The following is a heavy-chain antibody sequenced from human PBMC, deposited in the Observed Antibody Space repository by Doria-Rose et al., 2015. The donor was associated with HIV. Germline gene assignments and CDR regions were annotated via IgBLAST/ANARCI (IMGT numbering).Heavy chain of an antibody. V-gene: IGHV2-26*01. CDR1: GVSLSSPGMG. CDR3: ARIKSSRWYHKYYFDF. Sequence: VTLKESGPVLVKPTETLTLTCTVSGVSLSSPGMGVSWIRQPPGKALEWLANIFSDDERSYKTSLKSRLTISRDTSKSRVVLTMTDMDPVDTATYYCARIKSSRWYHKYYFDFWGQGTLVIVSA. CDR2: IFSDDER. D-gene: IGHD6-13*01. J-gene: IGHJ4*02.